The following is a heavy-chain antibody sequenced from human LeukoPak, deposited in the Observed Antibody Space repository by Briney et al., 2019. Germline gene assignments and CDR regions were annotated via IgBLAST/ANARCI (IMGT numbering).Heavy chain of an antibody. CDR3: ARETSTVIAAPGY. Sequence: GGSLRLSCAASGFTFSSYSMNWVRQAPGKGLEWVSSISSSSSYIYYADSVKGRFTISRDNAKNSLYVQMNSLRAEDTAFYYCARETSTVIAAPGYWGQGTLVTVSS. CDR1: GFTFSSYS. CDR2: ISSSSSYI. D-gene: IGHD6-13*01. V-gene: IGHV3-21*04. J-gene: IGHJ4*02.